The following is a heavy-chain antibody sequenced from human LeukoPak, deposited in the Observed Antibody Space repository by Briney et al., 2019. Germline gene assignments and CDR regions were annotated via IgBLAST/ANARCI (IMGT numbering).Heavy chain of an antibody. J-gene: IGHJ4*02. Sequence: SVKVSCKASGGTFSSYAISWVRQAPGQGLKWMGGIIPIFGTANYAQKFQGRVTITTDESTSTAYMELSSLRSEDTAVYYCARVTYCSSTSCYPYYFDYWGQGTLVTVSS. CDR1: GGTFSSYA. D-gene: IGHD2-2*01. V-gene: IGHV1-69*05. CDR2: IIPIFGTA. CDR3: ARVTYCSSTSCYPYYFDY.